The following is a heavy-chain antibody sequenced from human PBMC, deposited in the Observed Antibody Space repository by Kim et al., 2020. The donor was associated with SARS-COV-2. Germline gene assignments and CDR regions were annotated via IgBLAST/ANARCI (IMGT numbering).Heavy chain of an antibody. D-gene: IGHD2-21*01. J-gene: IGHJ2*01. CDR3: GRLVAKDWYFDL. CDR2: IYYSGST. V-gene: IGHV4-31*03. CDR1: GGSISSGGYY. Sequence: SETLSLTCTVSGGSISSGGYYWSWIRQHPGKGLEWIGYIYYSGSTYYNPSLKSRVTISVDTSKNQFSLKLSSVTAADTAVYYCGRLVAKDWYFDLWGRGTLGTVSS.